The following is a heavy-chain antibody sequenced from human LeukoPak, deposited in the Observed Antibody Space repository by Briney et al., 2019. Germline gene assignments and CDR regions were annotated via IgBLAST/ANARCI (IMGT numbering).Heavy chain of an antibody. J-gene: IGHJ4*02. CDR3: ARDLVATMILDY. V-gene: IGHV1-2*02. D-gene: IGHD5-12*01. CDR2: INPNSGGT. Sequence: ASVKVSCKASGYTFTGYYMHWVRQAPGQGLEWMGWINPNSGGTNYAQKFQGRVTMTRDTSISTAYMELSRLRSDDTAVYYCARDLVATMILDYWGQGTLVTVSS. CDR1: GYTFTGYY.